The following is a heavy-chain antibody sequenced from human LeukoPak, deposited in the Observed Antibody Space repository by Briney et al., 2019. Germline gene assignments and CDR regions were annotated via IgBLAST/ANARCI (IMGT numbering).Heavy chain of an antibody. CDR1: GFTFSSYG. J-gene: IGHJ4*02. CDR3: AKRSDYGDNGNYFDY. V-gene: IGHV3-23*01. D-gene: IGHD4-23*01. Sequence: GGSLRLSCAASGFTFSSYGMSWVRQAPGKGLEWVSLISGRDSNTYYADSVEGRFTISRDDSKNTLYLQMNSLSAEDTAVYYCAKRSDYGDNGNYFDYWGQGTPVTVSS. CDR2: ISGRDSNT.